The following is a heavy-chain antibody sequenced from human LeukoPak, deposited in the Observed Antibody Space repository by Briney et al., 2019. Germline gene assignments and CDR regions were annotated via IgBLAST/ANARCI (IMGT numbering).Heavy chain of an antibody. CDR1: GYTFTGYY. J-gene: IGHJ4*02. CDR2: INPKSGAT. CDR3: ARVQYSGSAALDY. Sequence: EASVKVSCKASGYTFTGYYLHWVRQAPGQGLEWMGGINPKSGATNYAQKFQGRVTMTSDTSISTAYMELSRLRSDDTAVYYCARVQYSGSAALDYWGQGTLLTVSS. V-gene: IGHV1-2*02. D-gene: IGHD6-6*01.